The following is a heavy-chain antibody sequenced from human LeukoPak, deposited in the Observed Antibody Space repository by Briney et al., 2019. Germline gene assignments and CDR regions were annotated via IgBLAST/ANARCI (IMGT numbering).Heavy chain of an antibody. CDR2: YPGDSDT. J-gene: IGHJ4*02. Sequence: YPGDSDTRYSPSFQGQVTISADKSISTAYLQWSSLKASDTAMYYCARLVPSYCSGGSCYYFDYWGRGTLVTVSS. V-gene: IGHV5-51*01. D-gene: IGHD2-15*01. CDR3: ARLVPSYCSGGSCYYFDY.